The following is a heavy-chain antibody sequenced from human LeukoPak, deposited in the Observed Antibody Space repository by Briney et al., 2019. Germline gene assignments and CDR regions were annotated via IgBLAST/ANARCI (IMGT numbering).Heavy chain of an antibody. CDR2: ISSSGSTI. Sequence: PPGGSLRLSCAASGFTFSSYEMTWVRQAPGKGLEWVSYISSSGSTIYYADSVKGRFTISRDNAKNSLYLQMNSLRAEDTAVYYCAELGITMIGGVWGEGTTVTISS. D-gene: IGHD3-10*02. CDR3: AELGITMIGGV. V-gene: IGHV3-48*03. CDR1: GFTFSSYE. J-gene: IGHJ6*01.